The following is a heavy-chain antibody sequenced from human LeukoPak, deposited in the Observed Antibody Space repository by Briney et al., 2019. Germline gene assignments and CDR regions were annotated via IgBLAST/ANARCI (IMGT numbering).Heavy chain of an antibody. V-gene: IGHV4-59*08. CDR2: IYYRGST. J-gene: IGHJ4*02. Sequence: SETLSLTCTVSGGSISSYYWSWIRQPPGKGLEWIGYIYYRGSTSYNPSLKSRVTILVDTSKNQFSLKLSPVTAADTAVYYCARQSYGDYFDYWGQGTLVTVSS. CDR3: ARQSYGDYFDY. D-gene: IGHD4-17*01. CDR1: GGSISSYY.